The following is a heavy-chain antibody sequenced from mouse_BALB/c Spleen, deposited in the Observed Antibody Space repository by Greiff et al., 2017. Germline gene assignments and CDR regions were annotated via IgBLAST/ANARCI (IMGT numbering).Heavy chain of an antibody. CDR2: INPSTGYT. CDR3: AKEGQRDGFDY. V-gene: IGHV1-7*01. Sequence: VQLQQSGAELAKPGASVKMSCKASGYTFTSYWMHWVKQRPGQGLEWIGYINPSTGYTEYNQKFKDKATLTADKSSSTAYMQLSSLTSEDSAVYYCAKEGQRDGFDYWGQGTTLTVSS. D-gene: IGHD2-3*01. CDR1: GYTFTSYW. J-gene: IGHJ2*01.